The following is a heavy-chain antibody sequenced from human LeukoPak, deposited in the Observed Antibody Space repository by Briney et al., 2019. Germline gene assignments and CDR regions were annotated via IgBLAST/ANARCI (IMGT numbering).Heavy chain of an antibody. J-gene: IGHJ5*02. D-gene: IGHD2-2*01. CDR3: ARQYCSSTSCGNWFDP. CDR2: IYPGDSDT. V-gene: IGHV5-51*01. Sequence: GESLKISCKGSGYSFTSYWIGWVRQMPGKGLEWMGIIYPGDSDTRYSPSFQGQVNIPADKSISTAYLQWRSLKASDTAMYYCARQYCSSTSCGNWFDPWGQGTLVTVSS. CDR1: GYSFTSYW.